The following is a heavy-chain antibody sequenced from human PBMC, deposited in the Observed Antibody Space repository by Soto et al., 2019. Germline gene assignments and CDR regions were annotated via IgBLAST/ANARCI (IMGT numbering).Heavy chain of an antibody. CDR3: ARDGTYYYDSSGYYTFDY. J-gene: IGHJ4*02. CDR2: ISSSSSYI. V-gene: IGHV3-21*01. CDR1: GFTFSSYS. Sequence: GGSLRLSCAASGFTFSSYSMNWVRQAPGKGLEWVSSISSSSSYIYYADSVKGRFTISRDNAKNSLYLQMNSLRAEDTAVYYCARDGTYYYDSSGYYTFDYWGQGTLVTVSS. D-gene: IGHD3-22*01.